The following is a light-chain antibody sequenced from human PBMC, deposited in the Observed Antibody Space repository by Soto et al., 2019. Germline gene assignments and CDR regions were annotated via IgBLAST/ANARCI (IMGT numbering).Light chain of an antibody. Sequence: EIVLTQSPATLSLSPGERATLSCSASQSVSTYLAWYQQKPGQAPRLLIYDASNRATRIPARFSGSGSGTDFTLTISRLEPEDFAVYYCQQYGSSPQRLTFGGGTKVDIK. CDR3: QQYGSSPQRLT. CDR1: QSVSTY. CDR2: DAS. V-gene: IGKV3-20*01. J-gene: IGKJ4*01.